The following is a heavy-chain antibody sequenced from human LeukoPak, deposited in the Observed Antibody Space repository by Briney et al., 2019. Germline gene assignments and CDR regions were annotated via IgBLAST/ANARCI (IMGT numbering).Heavy chain of an antibody. CDR1: GFTFSIYW. Sequence: GGSLRLSCAASGFTFSIYWMSWFRQAPGKGLEWVAHIKKDGSEKSYVDSVKGRFTISRDNTKNSVYLQMNSLRGEDTGVYYCAMDSYGPDDYWGQGTLVTVSS. V-gene: IGHV3-7*04. D-gene: IGHD3-16*01. CDR3: AMDSYGPDDY. J-gene: IGHJ4*02. CDR2: IKKDGSEK.